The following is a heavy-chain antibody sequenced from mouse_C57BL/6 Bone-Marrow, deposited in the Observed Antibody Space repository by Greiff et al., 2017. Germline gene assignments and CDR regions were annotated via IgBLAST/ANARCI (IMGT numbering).Heavy chain of an antibody. CDR3: SSFDGNYFDF. CDR2: IDPEIVDT. V-gene: IGHV14-4*01. Sequence: EVKVVESGAELVRPGASVKLSCTASGFNIKDDYIHWVKQRPEQGLEWIGWIDPEIVDTEYASKFQGKATITSDTSSNTAYLQLSSLTSEDTAVYYCSSFDGNYFDFWGQGTPLTVAS. D-gene: IGHD2-3*01. J-gene: IGHJ2*01. CDR1: GFNIKDDY.